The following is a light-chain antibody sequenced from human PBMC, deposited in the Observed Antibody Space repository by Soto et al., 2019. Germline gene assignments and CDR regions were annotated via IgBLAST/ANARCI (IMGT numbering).Light chain of an antibody. CDR2: RAS. CDR1: QIINTW. J-gene: IGKJ3*01. Sequence: DIQMTQSPSSLSASVGDRVTITCRASQIINTWLAWYQQKPGKAPKLLIYRASNLVNGVPSRFSGSGSGTEFTLTISSLQPDDFSIYYCQQYETYSGTFDTGNKVDL. V-gene: IGKV1-5*03. CDR3: QQYETYSGT.